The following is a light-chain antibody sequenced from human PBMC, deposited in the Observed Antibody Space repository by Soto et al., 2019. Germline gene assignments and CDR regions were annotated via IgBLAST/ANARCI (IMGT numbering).Light chain of an antibody. CDR3: NSYSSSATDV. J-gene: IGLJ1*01. V-gene: IGLV2-14*03. CDR1: SSDVGGYNF. CDR2: DVN. Sequence: QSVLTQPASVSGSPGQSITISCTGTSSDVGGYNFVSWYQQYPGRAPKLMIYDVNNRPSGVSNRFYGSKSGNTASLTISGLQAEYESDYYCNSYSSSATDVFGTGTKLTVL.